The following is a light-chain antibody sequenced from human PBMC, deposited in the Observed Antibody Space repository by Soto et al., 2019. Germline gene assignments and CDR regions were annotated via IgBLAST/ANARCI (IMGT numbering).Light chain of an antibody. CDR3: CSYAGTRTSWV. CDR2: EGT. Sequence: QSVLTQPASVSGFLGQSITMSCTGSSSDVGTFNLVSWFQQHPGEAPKLLIFEGTKRPSGVSDRFSGSKSGNTASLTISGLQAEDEADYHCCSYAGTRTSWVFGTGTKLTVL. CDR1: SSDVGTFNL. J-gene: IGLJ1*01. V-gene: IGLV2-23*01.